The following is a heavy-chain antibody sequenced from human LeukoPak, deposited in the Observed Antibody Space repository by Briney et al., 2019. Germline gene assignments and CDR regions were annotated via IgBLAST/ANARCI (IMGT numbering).Heavy chain of an antibody. J-gene: IGHJ4*02. CDR3: AKDAVTYGDYFDY. CDR2: IRYDGSNK. Sequence: SGGSLRLSCAASGFTFSSYGMHWVRQAPGKGLEWVAFIRYDGSNKYYADSVKGRFTISRDNSKNTLYLQMNSLRAEDTAVYYCAKDAVTYGDYFDYWGQGTLVTVSS. V-gene: IGHV3-30*02. D-gene: IGHD4-17*01. CDR1: GFTFSSYG.